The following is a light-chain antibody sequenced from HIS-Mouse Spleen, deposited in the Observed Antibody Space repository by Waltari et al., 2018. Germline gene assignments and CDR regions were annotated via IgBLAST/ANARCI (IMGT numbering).Light chain of an antibody. CDR1: QSVLYISNNKNY. V-gene: IGKV4-1*01. Sequence: DIVMTQSPDSLAVSLGERATINCKSSQSVLYISNNKNYLAWYQTKPGQPPKLLIYWASTRESGVPDRFSGSGSGTDFTLTISSLQAEDVAVYYCQQYYSTPYTFGQGTKLEIK. J-gene: IGKJ2*01. CDR2: WAS. CDR3: QQYYSTPYT.